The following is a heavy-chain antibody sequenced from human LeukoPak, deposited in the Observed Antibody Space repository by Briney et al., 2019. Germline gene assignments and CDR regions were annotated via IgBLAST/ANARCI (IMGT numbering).Heavy chain of an antibody. D-gene: IGHD4-23*01. CDR3: ASGAYGGNSAAFDI. CDR2: MYTSGST. Sequence: PSETLSLTCTVSGDSISSGSYYWSWIRQPAGKGLEWIGRMYTSGSTDYNPSLKSRVTISVDTSKNQFSLKLSSVTAADTAVYYCASGAYGGNSAAFDIWGQGTMVTVSS. V-gene: IGHV4-61*02. CDR1: GDSISSGSYY. J-gene: IGHJ3*02.